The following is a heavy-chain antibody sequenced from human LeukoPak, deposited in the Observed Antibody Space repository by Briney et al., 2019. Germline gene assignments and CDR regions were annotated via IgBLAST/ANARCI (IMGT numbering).Heavy chain of an antibody. J-gene: IGHJ4*02. Sequence: TASETLSLTCTVSGGSISSSSYYWGWIRQPPGKGLEWIGCIYYSGSTYYNPSLKSRVTISVDTSKNQFSLKLSSVTAADTAVYYCARERGSASELPRDFDYWGQGTLVTVSS. CDR1: GGSISSSSYY. CDR2: IYYSGST. V-gene: IGHV4-39*07. CDR3: ARERGSASELPRDFDY. D-gene: IGHD3-16*01.